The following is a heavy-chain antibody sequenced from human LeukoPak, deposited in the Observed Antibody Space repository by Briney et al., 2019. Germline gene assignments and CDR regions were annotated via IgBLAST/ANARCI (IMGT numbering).Heavy chain of an antibody. Sequence: ASVKVSCKASGYTFTSYYMHWVRQAPGQGLEWMGIINPSGGSTSYAQKFQGRVTMTRDTSTSTVYMELSSLRSEDTAVYYCARAVDILTGYEWYFDHWGQGTLVTVSS. D-gene: IGHD3-9*01. CDR3: ARAVDILTGYEWYFDH. CDR2: INPSGGST. J-gene: IGHJ4*02. V-gene: IGHV1-46*01. CDR1: GYTFTSYY.